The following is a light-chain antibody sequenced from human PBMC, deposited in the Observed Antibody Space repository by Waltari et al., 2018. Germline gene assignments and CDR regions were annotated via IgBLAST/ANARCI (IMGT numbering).Light chain of an antibody. CDR2: GAS. V-gene: IGKV3-20*01. J-gene: IGKJ1*01. CDR1: QSVTSNY. Sequence: EIVLTQSPGTLSLSPGDRATLSFRASQSVTSNYLAWYQQKPGPAPRLLIYGASSRTGGTPDRFSGGGSGTDFTLTISRLEPEDFAVYYCQQYGSSPGAFVQGTKVEIK. CDR3: QQYGSSPGA.